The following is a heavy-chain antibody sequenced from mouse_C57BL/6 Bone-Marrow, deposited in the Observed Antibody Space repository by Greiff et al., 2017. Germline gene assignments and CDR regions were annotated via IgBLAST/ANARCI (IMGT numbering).Heavy chain of an antibody. V-gene: IGHV1-55*01. CDR2: IYPGSGST. Sequence: VQLLQPGAELVKPGASVKMSCQASGYTFTSYWITWVKQRPGQGLEWIGDIYPGSGSTNYNEKFKSKATLTVDTSSSTAYMQLSSLTSEDSAGYDCTRNDGYLAGFAYWGQGTLVTVSA. CDR3: TRNDGYLAGFAY. D-gene: IGHD2-3*01. CDR1: GYTFTSYW. J-gene: IGHJ3*01.